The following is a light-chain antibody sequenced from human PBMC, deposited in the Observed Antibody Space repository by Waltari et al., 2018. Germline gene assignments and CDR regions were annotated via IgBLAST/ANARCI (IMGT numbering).Light chain of an antibody. CDR3: CSYAGSSTLV. CDR1: SSDVGSYNL. V-gene: IGLV2-23*01. CDR2: GDT. J-gene: IGLJ3*02. Sequence: HSALTQPASVSGSPGQSITISCTGTSSDVGSYNLVSWYQQHPDKAPKLMIYGDTKRPSGVSNRFSGSKSGNTASLTISGLQAEDEADYYCCSYAGSSTLVFGGGTKLTVL.